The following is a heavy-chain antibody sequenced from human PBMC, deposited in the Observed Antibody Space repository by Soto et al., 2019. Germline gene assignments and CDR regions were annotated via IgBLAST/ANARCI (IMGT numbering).Heavy chain of an antibody. CDR1: GFTFSSYA. V-gene: IGHV3-23*01. J-gene: IGHJ4*02. Sequence: EVQLLESGGGLVQPGGSLRLSCAASGFTFSSYAMSWVRQAPGKGLEWVAAISGSGGSTYYADSVKGRFTISRDNSKNTMYLQMNSLRAEETAVYCCEKDSPVQFCFDCWGQGTLVTVSS. CDR3: EKDSPVQFCFDC. CDR2: ISGSGGST.